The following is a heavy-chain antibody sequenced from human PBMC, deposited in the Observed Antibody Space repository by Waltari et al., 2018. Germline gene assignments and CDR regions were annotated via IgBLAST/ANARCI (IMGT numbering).Heavy chain of an antibody. CDR2: IWYDGSNK. D-gene: IGHD6-13*01. V-gene: IGHV3-33*01. CDR3: ARDEQQLDEYFQH. CDR1: GFTFSSYG. J-gene: IGHJ1*01. Sequence: QVQLVESGGGVVQPGRSLRLSCAASGFTFSSYGMHCVRRAPGKGLEWVAVIWYDGSNKYYADSVKGRFTISRDNSKNTLYLQMNSLRAEDTAVYYCARDEQQLDEYFQHWGQGTLVTVSS.